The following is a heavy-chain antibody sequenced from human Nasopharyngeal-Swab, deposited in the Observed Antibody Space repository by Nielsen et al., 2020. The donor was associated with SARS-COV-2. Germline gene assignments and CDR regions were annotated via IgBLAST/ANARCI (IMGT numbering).Heavy chain of an antibody. V-gene: IGHV4-34*01. CDR2: LTHDGST. D-gene: IGHD3-22*01. Sequence: SETLSLTCGVYGGSVSGSSWSWIRQPPGRGLEWIGDLTHDGSTTYNASFRGRSAITSDRSSNQVSLRVNSMTAADSALYFCARGGLSYYYHPLDVWGQGTTVTVSS. CDR3: ARGGLSYYYHPLDV. CDR1: GGSVSGSS. J-gene: IGHJ6*02.